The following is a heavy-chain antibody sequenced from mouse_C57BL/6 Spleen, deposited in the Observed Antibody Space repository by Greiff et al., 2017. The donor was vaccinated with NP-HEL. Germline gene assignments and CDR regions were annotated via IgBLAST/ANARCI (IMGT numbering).Heavy chain of an antibody. CDR3: ARLNYYGSSYFDY. CDR1: GYTFTNYW. J-gene: IGHJ2*01. V-gene: IGHV1-63*01. D-gene: IGHD1-1*01. Sequence: VQLQQSGAELVRPGTSVKMSCKASGYTFTNYWIGWAKQRPGHGLEWIGDIYPGGGYTNYNEKFKGKATLTADKSSSTAYMQFSSLTSEDSAIYYCARLNYYGSSYFDYWGQGTTLTVSS. CDR2: IYPGGGYT.